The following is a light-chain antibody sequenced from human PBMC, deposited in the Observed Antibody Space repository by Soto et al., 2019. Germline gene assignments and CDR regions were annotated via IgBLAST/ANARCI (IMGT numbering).Light chain of an antibody. CDR2: GAS. V-gene: IGKV3-20*01. Sequence: IVLTQSPATLCLSPGERATLSCRASQSVSSSYLAWYQQKPGQAPRLLIYGASSRATGIPDRFSGSGSGTDFTLTISRLEPEDSAVYYCQQYGSSPPITFGQGTRLEIK. J-gene: IGKJ5*01. CDR3: QQYGSSPPIT. CDR1: QSVSSSY.